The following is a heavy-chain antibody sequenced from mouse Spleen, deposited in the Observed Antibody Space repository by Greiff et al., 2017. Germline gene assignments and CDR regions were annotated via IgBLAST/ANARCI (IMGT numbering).Heavy chain of an antibody. D-gene: IGHD2-4*01. J-gene: IGHJ3*01. CDR2: IDPEDGDT. CDR3: TTERGLRAWFAY. Sequence: EVQLQQSGAELVRPGASVKLSCTASGFNIKDYYMHWVKQRPEQGLEWIGRIDPEDGDTEYAPKFQGKATMTADTSSNTAYLQLSSLTSEDTAVYYCTTERGLRAWFAYWGQGTLVTVSA. V-gene: IGHV14-1*01. CDR1: GFNIKDYY.